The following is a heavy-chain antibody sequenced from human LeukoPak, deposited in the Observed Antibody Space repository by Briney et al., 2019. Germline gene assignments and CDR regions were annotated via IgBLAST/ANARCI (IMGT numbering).Heavy chain of an antibody. V-gene: IGHV6-1*01. CDR1: GDSVSSNSDA. J-gene: IGHJ3*02. Sequence: SQTLSLTCAICGDSVSSNSDAWNWIRQSPSRGLEWLGRTYYRSKWYNDYAVSVKSRITINPDTSKNQFSLQLNSVTPEDTAVYYCARDKGWFGEFSHDAFDIWGRGTLVTVSS. CDR3: ARDKGWFGEFSHDAFDI. CDR2: TYYRSKWYN. D-gene: IGHD3-10*01.